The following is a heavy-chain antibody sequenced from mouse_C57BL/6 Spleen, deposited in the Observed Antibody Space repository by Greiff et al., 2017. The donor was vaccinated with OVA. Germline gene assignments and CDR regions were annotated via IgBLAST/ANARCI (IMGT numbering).Heavy chain of an antibody. CDR3: ARFYYGNSYFDY. J-gene: IGHJ2*01. CDR1: GYTFTDYY. D-gene: IGHD2-1*01. CDR2: INPYNGGT. V-gene: IGHV1-19*01. Sequence: EVQLQQSGPVLVKPGASVKMSCKASGYTFTDYYMNWVKQSHGKSLEWIGVINPYNGGTSYNQKFKGKATLTVDKSSSTAYMELNSLTSEDSAVYYCARFYYGNSYFDYWGQGTTLTVSS.